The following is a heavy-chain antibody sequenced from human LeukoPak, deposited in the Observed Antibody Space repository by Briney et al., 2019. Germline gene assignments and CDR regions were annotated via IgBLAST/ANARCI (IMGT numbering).Heavy chain of an antibody. CDR2: IWYDGSNK. D-gene: IGHD6-13*01. CDR1: GSTFSSYG. CDR3: ATPIIAAAGNDY. Sequence: GGSLRLSCAASGSTFSSYGMHWVRQAPGKGLEWVAVIWYDGSNKYYADSVKGRITISRDNSKNTLYLQMNSLRAEDTAVYYCATPIIAAAGNDYWGQGTLVTVSS. V-gene: IGHV3-33*01. J-gene: IGHJ4*02.